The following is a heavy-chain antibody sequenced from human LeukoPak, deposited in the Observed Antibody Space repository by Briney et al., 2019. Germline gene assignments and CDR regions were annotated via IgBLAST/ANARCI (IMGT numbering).Heavy chain of an antibody. CDR2: ISNDAKYI. Sequence: GGSLRLSCAASGFNISDFWMTWVRQAPGKGLEWVSSISNDAKYIYYADSLKGRFTVSRDNAKNSLYLQMNSLAVEDTAVYYCTTPAAGPRAEYSQYWGQGTLVTVSS. CDR3: TTPAAGPRAEYSQY. D-gene: IGHD6-13*01. V-gene: IGHV3-21*01. J-gene: IGHJ1*01. CDR1: GFNISDFW.